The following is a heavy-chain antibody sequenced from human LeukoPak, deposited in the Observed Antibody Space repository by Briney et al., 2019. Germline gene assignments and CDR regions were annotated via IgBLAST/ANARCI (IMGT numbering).Heavy chain of an antibody. CDR2: ISSSSSYI. CDR3: ARGGSSGVDY. CDR1: GFTFSSYS. D-gene: IGHD6-19*01. Sequence: PGGSLRLSCAASGFTFSSYSMNWVRQAPGKGLEWVSSISSSSSYIYYAGSVKGRFTISRDNAKNSLYLQMNSLRAEDTAVYYCARGGSSGVDYWGQGTLVTVSS. V-gene: IGHV3-21*01. J-gene: IGHJ4*02.